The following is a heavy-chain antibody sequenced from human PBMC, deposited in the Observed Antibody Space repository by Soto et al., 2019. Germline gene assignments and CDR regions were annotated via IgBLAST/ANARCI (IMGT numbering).Heavy chain of an antibody. CDR1: GGTFSSYA. CDR2: IIPIFGTA. V-gene: IGHV1-69*01. CDR3: ARDDCSSTSCYWHY. D-gene: IGHD2-2*01. Sequence: QVQLVQSGAEVKKPGSSVKVSCKASGGTFSSYAISWVRQAPGQGLEWMGGIIPIFGTANYAQKFQGRVTITADESTSTAHMELSSLRSEDTAVYYCARDDCSSTSCYWHYWGQGTLVTVSS. J-gene: IGHJ4*02.